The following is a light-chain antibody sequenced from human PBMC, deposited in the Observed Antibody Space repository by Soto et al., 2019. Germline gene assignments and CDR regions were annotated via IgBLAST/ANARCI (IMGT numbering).Light chain of an antibody. CDR3: QHYNNWPPWT. CDR2: GAS. CDR1: QSVSSN. J-gene: IGKJ1*01. Sequence: EIVMTQSPATLSVSPVERATLSCRASQSVSSNLAWYQQKPGQAPRLLIYGASIRATGIPARFSGSGSGTEFTLTISTLQSEDFAIYYCQHYNNWPPWTFGQGTKVDIK. V-gene: IGKV3-15*01.